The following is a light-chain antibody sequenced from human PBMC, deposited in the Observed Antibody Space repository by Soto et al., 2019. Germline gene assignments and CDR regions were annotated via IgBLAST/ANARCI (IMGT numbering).Light chain of an antibody. Sequence: ELVLTQSPGNLSLSPGERATLAGGASQRVSSNYLAWYQQKPGQAPRLLIFGASIRDTGIPDRFSGSGSGTDFTLTINSLESEDFAVYYCQQYGSSPGTFGQGTKVDIK. V-gene: IGKV3-20*01. CDR1: QRVSSNY. CDR2: GAS. CDR3: QQYGSSPGT. J-gene: IGKJ1*01.